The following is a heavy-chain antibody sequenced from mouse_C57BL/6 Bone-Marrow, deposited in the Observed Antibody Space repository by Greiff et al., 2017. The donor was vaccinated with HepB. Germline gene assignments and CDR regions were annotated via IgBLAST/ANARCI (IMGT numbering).Heavy chain of an antibody. J-gene: IGHJ4*01. CDR1: GYSFTDYN. V-gene: IGHV1-39*01. CDR2: INPNYGTT. CDR3: AREGGGPTVEGDHY. Sequence: EVQLVESGPELVKPGASVKISCKASGYSFTDYNMNWVKQSNGKSLEWIGVINPNYGTTSYNQKFKGKATLTVDQSSSTAYMQLNSLTSEDSAVYYCAREGGGPTVEGDHYWGQGTSVTVSS. D-gene: IGHD1-1*01.